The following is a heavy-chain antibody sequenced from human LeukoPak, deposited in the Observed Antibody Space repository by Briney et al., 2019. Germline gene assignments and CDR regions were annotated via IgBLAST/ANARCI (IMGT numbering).Heavy chain of an antibody. D-gene: IGHD5-24*01. Sequence: GSLRLSCAASGFTFSSYAMSWVRQAPGKGLEWVSAISGSGGSTYYADSVKGRFTISRDNSKNTLYLQMNSLRAEDTAVYYCARKTGRDGYNSPFGYWGQGTLVTVSS. CDR3: ARKTGRDGYNSPFGY. V-gene: IGHV3-23*01. CDR2: ISGSGGST. J-gene: IGHJ4*02. CDR1: GFTFSSYA.